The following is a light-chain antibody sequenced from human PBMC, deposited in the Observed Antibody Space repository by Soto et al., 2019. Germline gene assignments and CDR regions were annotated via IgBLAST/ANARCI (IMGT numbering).Light chain of an antibody. CDR2: DAS. J-gene: IGKJ1*01. CDR1: QDIATY. CDR3: QQYDNLPPTWT. Sequence: DLPITPSPSSLSATVGNPVTITCQASQDIATYLNWYQQKPGKAPNLLIYDASNLETGVPSRFSGGGSGTHFTFTISNLQPEDIATYYCQQYDNLPPTWTFGQGTKVDIK. V-gene: IGKV1-33*01.